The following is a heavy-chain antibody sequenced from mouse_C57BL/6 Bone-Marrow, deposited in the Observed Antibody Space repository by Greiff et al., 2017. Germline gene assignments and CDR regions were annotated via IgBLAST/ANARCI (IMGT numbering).Heavy chain of an antibody. CDR3: ARRELCSFHV. J-gene: IGHJ1*03. Sequence: EVKLMESGGGLFKPGGSLKLSCAAPVFTFRDYGMHWVRQAPEKGLEWVAYISSGSSTIYYADTVKGRFTISRDNAKNTLFLQMTSLRSEDTAMYYCARRELCSFHVWGTGATVTASS. CDR1: VFTFRDYG. V-gene: IGHV5-17*01. CDR2: ISSGSSTI. D-gene: IGHD6-5*01.